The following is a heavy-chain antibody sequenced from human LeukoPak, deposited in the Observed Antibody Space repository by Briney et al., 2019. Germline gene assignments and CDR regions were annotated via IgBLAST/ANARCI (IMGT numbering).Heavy chain of an antibody. Sequence: GGSLRLSCAASGFTVSGNYMSWVRQAPGKGLEWVSIIYSGDSTYYAASVKGRFTISRDNSKNTLYLQMNSLRAEDTAVYYCARVFWEKDGFIGAFDIWGQGTMVTVSS. CDR2: IYSGDST. D-gene: IGHD3-3*01. V-gene: IGHV3-66*01. CDR1: GFTVSGNY. J-gene: IGHJ3*02. CDR3: ARVFWEKDGFIGAFDI.